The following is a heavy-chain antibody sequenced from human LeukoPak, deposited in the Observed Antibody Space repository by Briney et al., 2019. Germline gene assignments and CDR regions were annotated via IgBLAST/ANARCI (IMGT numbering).Heavy chain of an antibody. CDR1: GGSISSYY. V-gene: IGHV4-59*01. D-gene: IGHD3/OR15-3a*01. CDR3: ARSHSVWTSFDY. J-gene: IGHJ4*02. CDR2: IYYSGST. Sequence: KSSETLSLTCTVSGGSISSYYWSWIRQPPGKGLEWIGYIYYSGSTNYNPSLKSRFTISVDTSKNQFSLKLSSVTAADTAVYYCARSHSVWTSFDYWGQGTRVIVSS.